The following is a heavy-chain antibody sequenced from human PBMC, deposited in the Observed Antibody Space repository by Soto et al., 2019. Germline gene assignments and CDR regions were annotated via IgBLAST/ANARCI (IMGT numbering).Heavy chain of an antibody. V-gene: IGHV3-73*02. CDR3: TRHQHDYSTPYTSYYYYGMDV. Sequence: EVQLVESGGGLVQPGGSLKLSCAASGFTFSGSAMHWVRQASGKGLEWVGRIRSKANSYATAYAASVKGRFTISRDDSKNTAYLQMNSLKTEDTAVYYCTRHQHDYSTPYTSYYYYGMDVWGQGTTVTVSS. J-gene: IGHJ6*02. CDR1: GFTFSGSA. CDR2: IRSKANSYAT. D-gene: IGHD4-4*01.